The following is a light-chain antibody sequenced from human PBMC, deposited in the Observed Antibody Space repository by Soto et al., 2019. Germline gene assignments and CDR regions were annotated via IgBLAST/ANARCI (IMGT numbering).Light chain of an antibody. Sequence: EIVMTQSPATLSVSPGARATLSCRASQRVSSNLAWYQQKPGQAPRLLIYGASTRATGIPARFSGSGSETEFNLTISSLQSEDFAVYYCQQYNNWPPWTFGQGTK. CDR1: QRVSSN. CDR3: QQYNNWPPWT. J-gene: IGKJ1*01. CDR2: GAS. V-gene: IGKV3-15*01.